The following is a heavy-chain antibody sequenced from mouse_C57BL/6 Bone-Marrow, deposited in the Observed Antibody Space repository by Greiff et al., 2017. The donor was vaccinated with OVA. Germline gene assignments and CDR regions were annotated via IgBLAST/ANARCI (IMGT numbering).Heavy chain of an antibody. D-gene: IGHD1-1*01. CDR3: ARGGTTVDVY. J-gene: IGHJ2*01. CDR2: INPYNGGT. CDR1: GYTFTDYY. Sequence: VQLQQSGPVLVKPGASVKMSCKASGYTFTDYYMNWVKQSHGKSLEWIGVINPYNGGTSYNQKFKGKATLTVDKSSSTAYMELNSLTSEDSAVYYCARGGTTVDVYWGQGTTLTVSS. V-gene: IGHV1-19*01.